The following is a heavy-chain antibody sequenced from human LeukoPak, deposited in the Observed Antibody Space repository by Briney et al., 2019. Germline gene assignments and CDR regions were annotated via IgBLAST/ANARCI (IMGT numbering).Heavy chain of an antibody. V-gene: IGHV3-23*01. CDR1: GVTFSSYA. Sequence: GESLRLSCAASGVTFSSYAMSWVRQAPGKGLEWVSAMSASAGSTYYSDSVKGRFSISRDNAKNTLYLQMNSLRVEDTAIYYCVKVRGRARVGYFDYWGQGTLV. J-gene: IGHJ4*02. D-gene: IGHD1-26*01. CDR3: VKVRGRARVGYFDY. CDR2: MSASAGST.